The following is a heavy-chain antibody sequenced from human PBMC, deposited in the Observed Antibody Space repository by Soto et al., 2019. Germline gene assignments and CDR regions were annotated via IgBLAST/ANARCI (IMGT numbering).Heavy chain of an antibody. D-gene: IGHD2-21*01. CDR1: GGSISSYY. Sequence: QVQLQESGPGLVKPSETLSLTCTVSGGSISSYYWSWIRQPPGKGLEWIGYSYYSGSTNYNPSLKRRVTISVDTAKNQFSLKLSSVTAADTAVYYCARRWGGTFDYWGQGTLVTVSS. CDR2: SYYSGST. J-gene: IGHJ4*02. CDR3: ARRWGGTFDY. V-gene: IGHV4-59*01.